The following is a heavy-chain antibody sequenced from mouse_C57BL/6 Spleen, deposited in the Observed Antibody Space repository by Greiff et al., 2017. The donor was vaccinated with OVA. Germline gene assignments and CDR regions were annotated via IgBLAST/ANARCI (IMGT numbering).Heavy chain of an antibody. CDR2: FYPGSGSI. D-gene: IGHD2-3*01. J-gene: IGHJ4*01. V-gene: IGHV1-62-2*01. CDR1: GYTFTEYT. CDR3: ARHEGYDGYHYYAMDY. Sequence: VQLVESGAELVKPGASVKLSCKASGYTFTEYTIHWVKQRSGQGLEWIGWFYPGSGSIKYNEKFKDKATLTADKSSSTVYMELSRLTSEDSAVYFCARHEGYDGYHYYAMDYWGQGTSVTVSS.